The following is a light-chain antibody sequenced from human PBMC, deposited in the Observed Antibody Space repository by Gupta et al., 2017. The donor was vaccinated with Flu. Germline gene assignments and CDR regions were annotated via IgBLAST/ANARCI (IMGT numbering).Light chain of an antibody. Sequence: DIVLTQSPATLSVAPGEGATLSCRASQSVSSNLAWYQQKPGQAPRLLIYGASTRATGIPARFSGSGSGTEFTLTISSLQSEDFAVYYCQQYNNWPSLTFGGGTKVEIK. J-gene: IGKJ4*01. CDR2: GAS. CDR1: QSVSSN. CDR3: QQYNNWPSLT. V-gene: IGKV3-15*01.